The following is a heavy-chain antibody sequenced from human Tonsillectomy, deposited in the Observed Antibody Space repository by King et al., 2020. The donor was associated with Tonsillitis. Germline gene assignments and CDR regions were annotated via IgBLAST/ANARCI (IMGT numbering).Heavy chain of an antibody. J-gene: IGHJ3*02. CDR2: IYSGGST. V-gene: IGHV3-53*01. D-gene: IGHD3-3*01. CDR1: GFTVSNNY. CDR3: ARDHLRNDAFDI. Sequence: VQLVESGGGLIQPGGSLKLSCTASGFTVSNNYMGWVRQAPGKGLEWVSVIYSGGSTYYADSVKGRFTISRDNSKNTLDLQMNSLRAEDTAVYYCARDHLRNDAFDIWGQGTMVTVSS.